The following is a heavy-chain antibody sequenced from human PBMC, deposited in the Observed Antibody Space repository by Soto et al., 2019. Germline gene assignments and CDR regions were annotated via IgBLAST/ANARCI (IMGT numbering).Heavy chain of an antibody. J-gene: IGHJ4*02. CDR3: AKDRGITMVRGVHDY. CDR2: ISYDGSNK. Sequence: QVQLVESGGGVVQPGRSLRLSCAASGFTFSSYGMHWVRQAPGKGLEWVAVISYDGSNKYYADSVKGRFTISRDNSKNTLYLQMNSLRAEDTAVYYCAKDRGITMVRGVHDYWGQGTLVTVSS. CDR1: GFTFSSYG. V-gene: IGHV3-30*18. D-gene: IGHD3-10*01.